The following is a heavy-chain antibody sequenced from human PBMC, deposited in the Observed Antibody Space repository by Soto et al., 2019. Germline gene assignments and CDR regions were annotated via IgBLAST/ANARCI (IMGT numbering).Heavy chain of an antibody. J-gene: IGHJ5*02. CDR1: GGSFSGYY. V-gene: IGHV4-34*01. CDR3: ARVGYYGSGSYPWFDP. Sequence: SETLSLTCAVYGGSFSGYYWSWVRQPPGKGLEWIGEISHSGSTNYNPSLKSRVTISVDTSKNQFSLKLSSVTAADTAVYYCARVGYYGSGSYPWFDPWGQGTLVTVSS. D-gene: IGHD3-10*01. CDR2: ISHSGST.